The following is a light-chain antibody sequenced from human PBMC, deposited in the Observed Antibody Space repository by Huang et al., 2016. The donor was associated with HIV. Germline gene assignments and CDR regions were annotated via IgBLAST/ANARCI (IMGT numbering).Light chain of an antibody. CDR2: GAS. Sequence: VRLTQSPSSLSASVGDTVIISCRTSQDIGTSLAWYQQKTGGSPKLLISGASTLQSGVPSRFSGDSVGTYVTLFINNLQPEDFATYYCQQLHSYPITFGQGTRLDIK. J-gene: IGKJ5*01. V-gene: IGKV1-13*02. CDR1: QDIGTS. CDR3: QQLHSYPIT.